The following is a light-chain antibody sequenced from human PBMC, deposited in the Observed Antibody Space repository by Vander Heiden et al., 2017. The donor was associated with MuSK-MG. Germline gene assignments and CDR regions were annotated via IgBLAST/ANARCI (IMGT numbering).Light chain of an antibody. CDR1: SCSVPASYD. V-gene: IGLV8-61*01. CDR3: VLDLGSGISV. CDR2: RKN. J-gene: IGLJ3*02. Sequence: QTVVTQEPSFSVSPGGTVTLTCRLSSCSVPASYDPSRYQQTPGQATRTLIYRKNTRSSGVPDRFSGSSRGNKAAITSTGAQADDESDYYWVLDLGSGISVFGGGTKLTVL.